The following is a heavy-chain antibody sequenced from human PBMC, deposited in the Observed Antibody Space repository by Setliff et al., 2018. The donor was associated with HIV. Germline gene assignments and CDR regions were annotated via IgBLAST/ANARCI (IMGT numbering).Heavy chain of an antibody. V-gene: IGHV3-48*01. CDR2: ISPSSTII. J-gene: IGHJ4*02. CDR1: GFSFSSYS. Sequence: GGSLRLSCGASGFSFSSYSMNWVRQAPGKGLEWVSYISPSSTIIYYPDSVKSRFTTSRDNARNSLYLEMNSLRADDTAVYYCARDFCGSSCSSGYGYFDHWGQGTLVTVSS. D-gene: IGHD2-15*01. CDR3: ARDFCGSSCSSGYGYFDH.